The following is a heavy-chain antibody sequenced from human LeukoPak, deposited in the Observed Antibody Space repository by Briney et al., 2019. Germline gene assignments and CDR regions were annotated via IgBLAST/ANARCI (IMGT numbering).Heavy chain of an antibody. CDR3: AVDIVATIDYFDY. CDR1: GFTFSSYW. CDR2: IKQDGSEE. V-gene: IGHV3-7*01. Sequence: GGSLRLSCAASGFTFSSYWMSWVRQAPGKGLEWVANIKQDGSEEYYVDSVKGRFTISRDNAKNSLYLQMNSLRAEDTAVYYCAVDIVATIDYFDYWGQGTLVTVSS. D-gene: IGHD5-12*01. J-gene: IGHJ4*02.